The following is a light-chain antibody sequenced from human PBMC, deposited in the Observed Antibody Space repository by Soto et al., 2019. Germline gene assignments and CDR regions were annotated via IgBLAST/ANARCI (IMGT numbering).Light chain of an antibody. Sequence: DIQMTQSPSSVSASVGDRVTITCRASQDIGSWLAWYQQKPGKAPNLLIYAASNLQSGVPSRFSGSGSGTEFTLTISSLQPEDFATYYCQQANRLPITFGQGTRLEIK. CDR2: AAS. V-gene: IGKV1D-12*01. CDR1: QDIGSW. CDR3: QQANRLPIT. J-gene: IGKJ5*01.